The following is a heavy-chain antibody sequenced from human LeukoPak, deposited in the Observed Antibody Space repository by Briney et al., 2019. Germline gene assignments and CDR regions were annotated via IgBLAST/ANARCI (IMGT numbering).Heavy chain of an antibody. Sequence: GGSLRLSCAASGFTFSSYAMSWVRRAPGKGLEWVSAISGSGGSTYYADSVKGRFTISRDNSKNTLYLQMNSLRAGDTAVYYCAKDRGDGYNSFDYWGQGILVTVSS. J-gene: IGHJ4*02. D-gene: IGHD5-12*01. V-gene: IGHV3-23*01. CDR3: AKDRGDGYNSFDY. CDR2: ISGSGGST. CDR1: GFTFSSYA.